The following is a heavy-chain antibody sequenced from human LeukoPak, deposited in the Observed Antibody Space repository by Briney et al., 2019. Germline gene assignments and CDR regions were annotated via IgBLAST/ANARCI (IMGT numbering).Heavy chain of an antibody. CDR2: MNPNSGNT. CDR3: ARSYSGSYWDYYYGMDV. CDR1: GYTFTSYD. Sequence: ASVKVSCKASGYTFTSYDINWVRQATGQGLEWMGWMNPNSGNTGYAQKFQGRVTMTRNTSITTAYMELSSLRFEDTAIYYCARSYSGSYWDYYYGMDVWGQGTTVTVSS. D-gene: IGHD1-26*01. V-gene: IGHV1-8*01. J-gene: IGHJ6*02.